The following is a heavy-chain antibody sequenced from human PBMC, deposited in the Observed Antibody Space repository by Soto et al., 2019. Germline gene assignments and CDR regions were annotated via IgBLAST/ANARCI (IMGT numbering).Heavy chain of an antibody. J-gene: IGHJ4*02. CDR1: GFTFDDYA. Sequence: GGSLRLSCAASGFTFDDYAMHWVQQAPGKGLEWVSGISWNSGSIGYADSVKGRFTISRDNAKNSLYLQMNSLRAEDTALYYCAKVSGRYCSSTSCYRFDYWGQGTLVTVSS. V-gene: IGHV3-9*01. D-gene: IGHD2-2*01. CDR2: ISWNSGSI. CDR3: AKVSGRYCSSTSCYRFDY.